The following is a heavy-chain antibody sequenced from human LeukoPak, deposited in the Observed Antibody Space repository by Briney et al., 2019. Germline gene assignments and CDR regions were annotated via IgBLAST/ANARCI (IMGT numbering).Heavy chain of an antibody. V-gene: IGHV3-7*01. CDR3: GRHRSGSGTYFIDY. CDR1: GFTFSSYS. J-gene: IGHJ4*02. D-gene: IGHD3-10*01. Sequence: GGSLRLSCVVSGFTFSSYSMIWVRQAPGKGLQWVANMKKDGSETKYVDSVKGRFTISRDNTKNSLYLQMNSLGAEDTAVYYCGRHRSGSGTYFIDYWGQGTLVSVSS. CDR2: MKKDGSET.